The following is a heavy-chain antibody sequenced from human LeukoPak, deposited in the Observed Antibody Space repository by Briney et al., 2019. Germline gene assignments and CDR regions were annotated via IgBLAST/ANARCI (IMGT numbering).Heavy chain of an antibody. D-gene: IGHD5-24*01. J-gene: IGHJ5*02. CDR1: GFTFSSYN. V-gene: IGHV3-21*01. CDR2: ISDSTSYI. CDR3: ARGTEMATVGSWFDP. Sequence: GGSLRLSCAASGFTFSSYNMNWVRQAPGKGLEWVSSISDSTSYIYYADSLKGRFTISRDNAKNSLYLQMNSLRAEDTAVYYCARGTEMATVGSWFDPRGQGTLVTVSS.